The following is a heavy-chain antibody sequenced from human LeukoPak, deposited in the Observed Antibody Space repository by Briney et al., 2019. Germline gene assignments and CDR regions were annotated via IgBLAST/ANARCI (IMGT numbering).Heavy chain of an antibody. V-gene: IGHV3-30*02. CDR2: IRYDGSNK. J-gene: IGHJ4*02. Sequence: GGSLRLSCAASGFTFSSYWMNWVRQAPGKGLEWVAFIRYDGSNKYYADSVKGRFTISRDNSKNTLYLQMNSLRAEDTAVYYCAKTSLVRGVIEGPPDYWGQGTLVTVSS. CDR1: GFTFSSYW. D-gene: IGHD3-10*01. CDR3: AKTSLVRGVIEGPPDY.